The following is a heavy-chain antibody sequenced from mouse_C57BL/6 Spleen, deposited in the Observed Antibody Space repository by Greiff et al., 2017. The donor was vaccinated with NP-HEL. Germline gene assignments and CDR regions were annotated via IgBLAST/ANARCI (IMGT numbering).Heavy chain of an antibody. Sequence: QVQLKQPGAELVMPGASVKLSCKASGYTFTSYWMHWVKQRPGQGLEWIGEIDPSDSYTNYNQKFKGKSTLTVDKSSSTAYMQLSSLTSEDSAVYYCARGGLRRGYYFDYWGQGTTLTVSS. CDR3: ARGGLRRGYYFDY. CDR2: IDPSDSYT. V-gene: IGHV1-69*01. CDR1: GYTFTSYW. D-gene: IGHD2-4*01. J-gene: IGHJ2*01.